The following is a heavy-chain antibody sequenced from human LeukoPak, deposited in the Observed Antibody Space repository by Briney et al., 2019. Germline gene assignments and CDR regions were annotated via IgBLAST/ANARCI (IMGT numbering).Heavy chain of an antibody. D-gene: IGHD5-18*01. Sequence: PGGSLRLSCAASGFTFSSYGMHWVRQAPGKGLEWVAFIRYDGSNKYYADSVKGRFTISRDNAKNSLYLQMNSLRAEDTAVYYCARDGRGYSYGYLYYYYYMDVWGKGTTVTISS. V-gene: IGHV3-30*02. CDR3: ARDGRGYSYGYLYYYYYMDV. CDR1: GFTFSSYG. CDR2: IRYDGSNK. J-gene: IGHJ6*03.